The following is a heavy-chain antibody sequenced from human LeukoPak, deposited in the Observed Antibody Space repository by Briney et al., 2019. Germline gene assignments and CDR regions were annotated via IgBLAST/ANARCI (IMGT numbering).Heavy chain of an antibody. J-gene: IGHJ6*03. CDR2: IYTSGST. D-gene: IGHD3-10*01. CDR3: ARDYRAFYGSGSHYYYYYYMDV. CDR1: GGSISTSNYY. Sequence: DPSETLSLTCTVSGGSISTSNYYWSWIRQPAGKGLEWIGRIYTSGSTNYNPSLKSRVTMSVDTSKNQFSLKLSSVTAADTAVYYCARDYRAFYGSGSHYYYYYYMDVWGKGTTVTISS. V-gene: IGHV4-61*02.